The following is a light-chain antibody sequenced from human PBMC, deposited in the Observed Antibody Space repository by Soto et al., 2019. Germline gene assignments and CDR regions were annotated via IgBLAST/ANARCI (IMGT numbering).Light chain of an antibody. CDR2: DAS. J-gene: IGKJ1*01. CDR1: QSVSSY. CDR3: QQRSNWPWT. V-gene: IGKV3-11*01. Sequence: EIVLTQSPATLSLSPGERATLSCRASQSVSSYLAWYQQKPGQAPRFLIYDASKRATGIPARFSGSGSGTDFTLTISSLEPEDLAVYYCQQRSNWPWTFGQGTKVEIK.